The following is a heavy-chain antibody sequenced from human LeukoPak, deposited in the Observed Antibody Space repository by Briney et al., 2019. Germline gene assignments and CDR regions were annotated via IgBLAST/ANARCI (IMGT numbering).Heavy chain of an antibody. V-gene: IGHV4-39*01. D-gene: IGHD3-3*01. Sequence: SETLSLTCTVSGGSISSSSYYWGWIRQPPGKGLEWIGSIYYSGSTYCNPSLKSRVTISVDTSKNQFSLKLSSVTAADTAVYYCARGGFLEWPTLDNPFDYWGQGTLVTVSS. CDR1: GGSISSSSYY. CDR3: ARGGFLEWPTLDNPFDY. CDR2: IYYSGST. J-gene: IGHJ4*02.